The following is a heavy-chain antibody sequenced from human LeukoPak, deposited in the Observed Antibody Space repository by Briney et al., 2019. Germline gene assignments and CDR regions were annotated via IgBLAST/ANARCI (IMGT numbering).Heavy chain of an antibody. J-gene: IGHJ3*02. Sequence: SETLSLTCAVYGGSFSGYYWSWIRQPPGKGLEWIGEINHSGSTNYNPSLKSRVTISVDTSKNQFSLKLSSVTAADTAVYYCASDIYGGKRNAFDIWGQGTMVTVSS. CDR3: ASDIYGGKRNAFDI. CDR2: INHSGST. D-gene: IGHD4-23*01. V-gene: IGHV4-34*01. CDR1: GGSFSGYY.